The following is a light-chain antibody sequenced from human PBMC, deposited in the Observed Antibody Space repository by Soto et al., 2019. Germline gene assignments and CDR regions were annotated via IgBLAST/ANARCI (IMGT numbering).Light chain of an antibody. CDR1: QSVSSSY. CDR3: QQYGSSPMYT. J-gene: IGKJ2*01. V-gene: IGKV3-20*01. Sequence: EIVLTQSPGTLSLSPGERATLSCRASQSVSSSYLAWYQQKPGQAPRLLIYGASGRATGIPDRYSGSGSGTDFTLTTSTLEPEEFAVYYCQQYGSSPMYTFGQGTKLEIK. CDR2: GAS.